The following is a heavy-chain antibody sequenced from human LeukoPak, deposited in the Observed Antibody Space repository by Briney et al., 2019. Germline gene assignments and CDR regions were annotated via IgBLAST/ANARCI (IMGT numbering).Heavy chain of an antibody. V-gene: IGHV4-38-2*02. CDR1: GYFIRSGYY. CDR3: TRPYYYDSSGSPGY. CDR2: INHSGNT. D-gene: IGHD3-22*01. Sequence: SETLSLTCTVSGYFIRSGYYWGWIRQPPGKGLEWIGSINHSGNTYYNPSLKSRVTISVDTSKNQFSLKLSSVTAADTAVYYCTRPYYYDSSGSPGYWGQGTLVTVSS. J-gene: IGHJ4*02.